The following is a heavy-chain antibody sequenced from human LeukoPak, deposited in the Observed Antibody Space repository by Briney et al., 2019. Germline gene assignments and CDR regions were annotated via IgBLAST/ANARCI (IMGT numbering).Heavy chain of an antibody. CDR1: GGSISSYY. V-gene: IGHV4-59*01. Sequence: SETLSLTCTVSGGSISSYYWSWIRQPPGKGLEWIGYIYYSGSTNYNPSLKSRVTISVDTSKNQFSLKLSSVTAADTAVYYCARVVGLVAATRGSSPFDPWGQGTLIPVSS. J-gene: IGHJ5*02. D-gene: IGHD2-15*01. CDR3: ARVVGLVAATRGSSPFDP. CDR2: IYYSGST.